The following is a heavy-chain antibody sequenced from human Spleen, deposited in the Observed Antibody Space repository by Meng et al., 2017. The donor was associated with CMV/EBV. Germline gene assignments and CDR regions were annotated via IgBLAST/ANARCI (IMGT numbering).Heavy chain of an antibody. J-gene: IGHJ4*02. D-gene: IGHD3-16*01. V-gene: IGHV1-46*01. Sequence: ASVKVSCKSSGYTFSIYYMHWVRQAPGQGLEWMGIINLYGGDTNYAQKFQGRVTLTRDTSTSTVYMELNSPRSEDTAVYYCARYDPRARAYDYWGQGTLVTVSS. CDR2: INLYGGDT. CDR3: ARYDPRARAYDY. CDR1: GYTFSIYY.